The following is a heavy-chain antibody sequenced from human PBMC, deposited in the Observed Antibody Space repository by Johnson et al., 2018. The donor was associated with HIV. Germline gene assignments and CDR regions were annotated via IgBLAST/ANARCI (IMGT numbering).Heavy chain of an antibody. V-gene: IGHV3-74*02. J-gene: IGHJ3*02. Sequence: VQLVESGGGLVQPGGSLRLSCAASGFTFSSYWMHWVRQAPRKGLVWVSLINSDGSSTNYADSVKGRFTISRDNAKNSLYLQMNSLRAEDTALYYCARRGGSGWSAFDIWGQGTIVTFSS. D-gene: IGHD6-19*01. CDR3: ARRGGSGWSAFDI. CDR1: GFTFSSYW. CDR2: INSDGSST.